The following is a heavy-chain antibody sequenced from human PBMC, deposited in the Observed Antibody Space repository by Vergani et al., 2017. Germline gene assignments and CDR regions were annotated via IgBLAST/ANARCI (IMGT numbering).Heavy chain of an antibody. J-gene: IGHJ5*02. CDR1: GASIPRYF. CDR3: ARDQWDDDGPRGWFAP. D-gene: IGHD5-24*01. V-gene: IGHV4-4*07. Sequence: VQLQESCPGLLKPSETLSLTCSVSGASIPRYFWSWIRQPAGKGLEWLGRVHTDGTTFYNPPLRARVRLSADLSQSQFSLRMTSLTAADTAVYFCARDQWDDDGPRGWFAPWGQGILVTVSS. CDR2: VHTDGTT.